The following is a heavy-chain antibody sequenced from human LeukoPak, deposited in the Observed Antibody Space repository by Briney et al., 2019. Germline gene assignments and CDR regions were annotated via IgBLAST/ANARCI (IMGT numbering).Heavy chain of an antibody. V-gene: IGHV4-34*01. CDR3: ARGARGWVQLQGFFDY. J-gene: IGHJ4*02. Sequence: SETLSLTCAVYGGSFNGYNWSWIRKPPGKGREWIGEINHSGSTNYNPPPKSRVTISVDTSTNQFSLKLSSVTAADTAVYYCARGARGWVQLQGFFDYWGQGTLVTVSS. CDR1: GGSFNGYN. CDR2: INHSGST. D-gene: IGHD5-24*01.